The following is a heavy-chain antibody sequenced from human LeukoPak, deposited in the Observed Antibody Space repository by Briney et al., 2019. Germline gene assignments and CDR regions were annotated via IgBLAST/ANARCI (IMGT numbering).Heavy chain of an antibody. Sequence: VASVKVSCKASGYTFTSYGISWVRQAPGQVLVWMGWISAYNGNTNYAQKLQGRVTMTTDTSTSTAHMELRSLRSDDTAVYYCARLGQWLVKYYYYGMDVWGQGTTVTVSS. V-gene: IGHV1-18*01. CDR3: ARLGQWLVKYYYYGMDV. CDR1: GYTFTSYG. J-gene: IGHJ6*02. CDR2: ISAYNGNT. D-gene: IGHD6-19*01.